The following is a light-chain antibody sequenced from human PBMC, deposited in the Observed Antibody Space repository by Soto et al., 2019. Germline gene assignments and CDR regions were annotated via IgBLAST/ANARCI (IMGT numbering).Light chain of an antibody. CDR3: QQYDSSPPVYT. CDR2: GAS. CDR1: QSFSSNY. Sequence: EIVLTQSPGTLSLSPGERATLSCRASQSFSSNYLAWYQQKPGQAPRLLIYGASSRATGIPDRFSGSGSGTEFTLNISRLEPEDFAVYYCQQYDSSPPVYTFGQGTKREIK. J-gene: IGKJ2*01. V-gene: IGKV3-20*01.